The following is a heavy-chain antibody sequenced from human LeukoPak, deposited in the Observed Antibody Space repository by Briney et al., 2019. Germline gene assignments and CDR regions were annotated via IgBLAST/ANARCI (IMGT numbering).Heavy chain of an antibody. J-gene: IGHJ5*02. Sequence: PSQTLSLTCTVSGGSVSSSSFYWGWIRQPPGKGLEWIGTIYYGGSTYYNPSLKSRVTISVDTSKNQFSLKLSSVTAADTAVYYCARTGYSSGNWFDPWGQGTLITVSS. D-gene: IGHD6-19*01. CDR3: ARTGYSSGNWFDP. V-gene: IGHV4-39*01. CDR1: GGSVSSSSFY. CDR2: IYYGGST.